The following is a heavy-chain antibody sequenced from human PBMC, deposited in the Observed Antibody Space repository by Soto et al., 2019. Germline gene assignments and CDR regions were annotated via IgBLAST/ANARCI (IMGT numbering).Heavy chain of an antibody. CDR1: GFTFSSYA. Sequence: GGSLRLSCAASGFTFSSYAMHWVRQAPGKGLKWVAVISYDGSNKYYADSVKGRFTISRDNSKNTLYLQMNSLRAEDTAVYYCARYGVVATLIGYYSVYWYPGTLLT. V-gene: IGHV3-30-3*01. CDR2: ISYDGSNK. CDR3: ARYGVVATLIGYYSVY. J-gene: IGHJ4*02. D-gene: IGHD5-12*01.